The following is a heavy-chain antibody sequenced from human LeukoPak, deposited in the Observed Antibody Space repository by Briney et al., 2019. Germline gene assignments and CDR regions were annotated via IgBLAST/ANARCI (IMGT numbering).Heavy chain of an antibody. J-gene: IGHJ3*02. V-gene: IGHV4-59*01. D-gene: IGHD3-22*01. CDR3: VRGNYDNRGYSNASDI. Sequence: PGTLSLTCTVSGASISSSYWSWVRQPPGKRLEWIGFIYYNGNTNSNPSLKSRVTISADTSKNQFSLKLTSVTAADTAVYYCVRGNYDNRGYSNASDIWGQGAMVTVSS. CDR2: IYYNGNT. CDR1: GASISSSY.